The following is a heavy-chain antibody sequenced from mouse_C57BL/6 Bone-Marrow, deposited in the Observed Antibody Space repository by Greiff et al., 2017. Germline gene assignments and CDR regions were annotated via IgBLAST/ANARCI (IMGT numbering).Heavy chain of an antibody. CDR3: ARPHYYGSSYVDY. Sequence: EVQLVESGGGLVKPGGSLKLSCAASGFTFSDYGMHWVRQAPEKGLEWVAYISSGSSTIYYADTVKGRFTISRDNAKNTLFLQMTSLRSEDTAMYYCARPHYYGSSYVDYWGQGTSVTVSS. D-gene: IGHD1-1*01. J-gene: IGHJ4*01. CDR2: ISSGSSTI. V-gene: IGHV5-17*01. CDR1: GFTFSDYG.